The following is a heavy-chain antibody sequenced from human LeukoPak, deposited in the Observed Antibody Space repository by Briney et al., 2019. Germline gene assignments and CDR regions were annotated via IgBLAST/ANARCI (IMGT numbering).Heavy chain of an antibody. CDR3: ATDNVGKALGAFDI. V-gene: IGHV1-24*01. CDR2: FDPEDGET. J-gene: IGHJ3*02. D-gene: IGHD7-27*01. CDR1: GYTLTELS. Sequence: ASVKVSCKVSGYTLTELSMHWVRQAPGRGLEWMGGFDPEDGETIYAQKFQGRVTMTEDTSTDTAYMELSSLRSEDTAVYYCATDNVGKALGAFDIWGQGTMVTVSS.